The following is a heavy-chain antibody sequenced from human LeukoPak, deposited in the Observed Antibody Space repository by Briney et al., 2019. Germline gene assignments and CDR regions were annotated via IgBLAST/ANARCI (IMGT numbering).Heavy chain of an antibody. CDR3: AKEAGQYFDSSGSPQMYYFDF. CDR2: MSGSGGST. D-gene: IGHD3-22*01. Sequence: GGSLRLSCAASGFTFSNYAMSWVRQAPGKGLEWVSGMSGSGGSTYYADSVKGRFTISRDNSKNTLYLQMNSLRAEDTAVYYCAKEAGQYFDSSGSPQMYYFDFWGQGTLVTVSS. V-gene: IGHV3-23*01. CDR1: GFTFSNYA. J-gene: IGHJ4*02.